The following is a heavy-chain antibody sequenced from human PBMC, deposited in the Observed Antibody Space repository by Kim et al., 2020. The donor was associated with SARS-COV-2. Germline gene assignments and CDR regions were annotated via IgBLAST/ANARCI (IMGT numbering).Heavy chain of an antibody. CDR1: GGSISGYY. J-gene: IGHJ5*01. V-gene: IGHV4-59*03. CDR2: ISYTGTT. Sequence: SETLSLTCTVSGGSISGYYWRWIRQPPGKGLEWFGYISYTGTTNNNPYPKSRVTISLDKSTNQFSLQLTSVTAADTAVYHCATIVPIGHNRPHHHDS. D-gene: IGHD6-6*01. CDR3: ATIVPIGHNRPHHHDS.